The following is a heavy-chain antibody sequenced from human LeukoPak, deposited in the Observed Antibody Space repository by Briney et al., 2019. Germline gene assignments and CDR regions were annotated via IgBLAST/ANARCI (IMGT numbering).Heavy chain of an antibody. V-gene: IGHV1-18*01. J-gene: IGHJ4*02. CDR2: ISAYNGNT. D-gene: IGHD3-10*01. Sequence: ASVKVSCKASGYTFTSYGISWVRQAPGQGLEWMGWISAYNGNTNYAQKLQGRVTMTTDTSTSTAYMELRSLRSDDTAVYYCARGPPGKIWFGESYDFDYWGQGTLVTVSS. CDR1: GYTFTSYG. CDR3: ARGPPGKIWFGESYDFDY.